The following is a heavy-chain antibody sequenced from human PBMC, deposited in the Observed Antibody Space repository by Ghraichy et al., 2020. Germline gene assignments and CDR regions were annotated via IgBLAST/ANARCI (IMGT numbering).Heavy chain of an antibody. J-gene: IGHJ5*02. CDR1: GGSISSGGYY. CDR3: ARVKVKHYDILTGYQNWFDP. Sequence: SETLSLTCTVSGGSISSGGYYWSWIRQHPGKGLEWIGYIYYSGSTYYNPSLKSRVTISVDTSKNQFSLKLSSVTAADTAVYYCARVKVKHYDILTGYQNWFDPWGQGTLVTVSS. D-gene: IGHD3-9*01. V-gene: IGHV4-31*03. CDR2: IYYSGST.